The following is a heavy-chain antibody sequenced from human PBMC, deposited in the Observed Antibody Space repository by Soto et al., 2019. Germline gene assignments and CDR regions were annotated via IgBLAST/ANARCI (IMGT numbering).Heavy chain of an antibody. Sequence: ASVKVSCKASCYTFTSYGIIWVRQAPGQGLEWMGWISAYNGNTNYAQKLQGRVTMTTDTSTSTAYMELRSLRSDDTAVYYCARDSVVVRGVIPTGGWFDPWGQGTLVTVSS. V-gene: IGHV1-18*01. D-gene: IGHD3-10*01. CDR3: ARDSVVVRGVIPTGGWFDP. CDR2: ISAYNGNT. CDR1: CYTFTSYG. J-gene: IGHJ5*02.